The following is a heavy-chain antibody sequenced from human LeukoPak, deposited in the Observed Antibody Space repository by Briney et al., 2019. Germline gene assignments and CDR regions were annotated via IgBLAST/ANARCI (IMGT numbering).Heavy chain of an antibody. CDR2: ISSSGRKT. J-gene: IGHJ6*02. V-gene: IGHV3-23*01. D-gene: IGHD5-18*01. Sequence: VGSLRLSCAASRLTFNSYVMAWVRQAPKKGLECVAAISSSGRKTYYADSVKGRFTISREDSKNTLYLQMNILRAEDTAIYYCARVSGNIQIWPQPFGDGMDVWGRGTTVTVSS. CDR1: RLTFNSYV. CDR3: ARVSGNIQIWPQPFGDGMDV.